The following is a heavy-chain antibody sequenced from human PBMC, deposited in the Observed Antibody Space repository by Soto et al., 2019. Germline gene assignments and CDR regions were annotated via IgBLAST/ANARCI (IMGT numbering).Heavy chain of an antibody. Sequence: GSLRLSCAASGFTFSSYEMNWVRQAPGKGLEWVSYISSSGSTIYYADSVKGRFTISRDNAKNSLYLQMNSLRAEDTAVYYCAASGGVVVIPNWFDPWGQGTLVTVSS. D-gene: IGHD3-22*01. CDR3: AASGGVVVIPNWFDP. J-gene: IGHJ5*02. V-gene: IGHV3-48*03. CDR1: GFTFSSYE. CDR2: ISSSGSTI.